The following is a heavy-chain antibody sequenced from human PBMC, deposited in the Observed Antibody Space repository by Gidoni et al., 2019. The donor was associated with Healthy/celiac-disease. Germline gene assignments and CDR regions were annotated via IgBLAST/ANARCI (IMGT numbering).Heavy chain of an antibody. J-gene: IGHJ3*02. D-gene: IGHD4-17*01. Sequence: QVQLVQSGAEVKKPGSSVKGSCKASEGTFSSYAISWVRQAPGQGLEWMGGIIPIFGTANYAQKFQGRVTITADESTSTAYMELSSLRSEDTAVYYCARDLEDYDAFDIWGQGTMVTVSS. CDR2: IIPIFGTA. CDR3: ARDLEDYDAFDI. CDR1: EGTFSSYA. V-gene: IGHV1-69*01.